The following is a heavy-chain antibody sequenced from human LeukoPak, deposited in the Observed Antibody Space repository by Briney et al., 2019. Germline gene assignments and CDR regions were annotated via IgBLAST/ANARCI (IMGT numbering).Heavy chain of an antibody. Sequence: ASVKVSCKASGYTFTSYAMNWVRQAPGQGLEWMGWINTNTGNPTYAQGFTGRFVFSLDTSVSTAYLQISSLKAEDTAVYYCARDVLAAAVVVGNYYYYYMDVWGKGTTVTVSS. J-gene: IGHJ6*03. CDR1: GYTFTSYA. D-gene: IGHD6-13*01. V-gene: IGHV7-4-1*02. CDR2: INTNTGNP. CDR3: ARDVLAAAVVVGNYYYYYMDV.